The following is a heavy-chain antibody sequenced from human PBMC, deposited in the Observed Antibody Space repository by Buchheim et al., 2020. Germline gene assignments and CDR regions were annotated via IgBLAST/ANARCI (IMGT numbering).Heavy chain of an antibody. D-gene: IGHD2-15*01. CDR3: ARALLLYCSGGSCYGFGWFDP. V-gene: IGHV3-66*01. J-gene: IGHJ5*02. CDR2: IYSGGST. Sequence: EVQLVESGGGLVQPGGSLRLSCAGSGFTVSSNYMSWVRQAPGKGLEWVSVIYSGGSTYYADSVKGRFTISRDNSKNTLYLQMNSLIAEDTAVYYCARALLLYCSGGSCYGFGWFDPWGQGTL. CDR1: GFTVSSNY.